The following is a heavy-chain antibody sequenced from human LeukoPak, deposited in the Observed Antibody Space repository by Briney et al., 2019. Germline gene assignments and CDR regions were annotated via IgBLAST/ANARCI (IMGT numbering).Heavy chain of an antibody. CDR1: GGSTTTGDYY. D-gene: IGHD6-19*01. Sequence: SETLSLTCIVSGGSTTTGDYYCSWIRQPAGKGLEWIGRIYTSGSTNYNPSLKSRVTISVDTSKNQFSLKLSSVTAADTAVYYCARTVAANDYYYYYYMDVWGKGTTVTVSS. J-gene: IGHJ6*03. CDR3: ARTVAANDYYYYYYMDV. V-gene: IGHV4-61*02. CDR2: IYTSGST.